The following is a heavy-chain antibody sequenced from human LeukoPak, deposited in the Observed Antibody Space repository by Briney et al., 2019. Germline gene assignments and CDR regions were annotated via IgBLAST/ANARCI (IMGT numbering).Heavy chain of an antibody. CDR3: ARGPSLYYYYYGMDV. Sequence: PGGSLRLSCAASGFTFSSYEMNWVRQAPVKGLEWVSYISSSGSTIYYADSVKGRFTISRDNAKNSLYLQMNSLRAEDTAVYYCARGPSLYYYYYGMDVWGKGTTVTVSS. CDR2: ISSSGSTI. V-gene: IGHV3-48*03. CDR1: GFTFSSYE. J-gene: IGHJ6*04.